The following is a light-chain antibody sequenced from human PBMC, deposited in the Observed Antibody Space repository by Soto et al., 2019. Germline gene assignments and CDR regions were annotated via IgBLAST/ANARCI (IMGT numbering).Light chain of an antibody. Sequence: QLVLTQLPSASASLGASVKLTCTLSSGHNSYAIAWHQQQPEKGPRYVMKINNDGSHIKGDGIPDRFSGSSSGAERYLTISSLQSEDEADYYCQTWGTGPWVFGGGTKLTVL. CDR2: INNDGSH. J-gene: IGLJ3*02. V-gene: IGLV4-69*02. CDR3: QTWGTGPWV. CDR1: SGHNSYA.